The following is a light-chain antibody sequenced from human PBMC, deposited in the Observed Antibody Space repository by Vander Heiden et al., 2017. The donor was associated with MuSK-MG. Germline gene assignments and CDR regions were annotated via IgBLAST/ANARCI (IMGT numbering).Light chain of an antibody. J-gene: IGKJ4*01. V-gene: IGKV2-28*01. CDR1: QSLLHSNGYNY. Sequence: EIVMTQSPLSLPVTPGEPASISCRSSQSLLHSNGYNYLDWYLQKPGQSPQVLIFLASNLPPGVPDRFNGSGAGTDFTLKITRVKADDVGVYYCRQALQTPHTFGGGTKVEIK. CDR3: RQALQTPHT. CDR2: LAS.